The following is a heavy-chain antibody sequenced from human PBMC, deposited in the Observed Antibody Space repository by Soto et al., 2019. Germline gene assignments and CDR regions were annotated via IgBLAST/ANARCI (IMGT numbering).Heavy chain of an antibody. CDR3: ARSQRITIFGVVMNYYYYYMDV. Sequence: QITLKESGPTLVKPTQTLTLTCTFSGLSLSTSGVGVGWIRQPPGKALEWLALIYWDDDKRYSPSLKSRLTITKDTTKNQVVLTMTNMDPVDTATYYCARSQRITIFGVVMNYYYYYMDVWGKGTTVTVSS. D-gene: IGHD3-3*01. CDR1: GLSLSTSGVG. V-gene: IGHV2-5*02. J-gene: IGHJ6*03. CDR2: IYWDDDK.